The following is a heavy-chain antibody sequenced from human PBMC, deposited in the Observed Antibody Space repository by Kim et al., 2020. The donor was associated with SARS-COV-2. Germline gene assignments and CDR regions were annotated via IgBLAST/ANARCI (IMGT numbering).Heavy chain of an antibody. J-gene: IGHJ4*02. CDR3: ARGGYNWDYAY. Sequence: TSNPPLKSRVTISVDTSKNQFSLKLSSVTAADTAVYYCARGGYNWDYAYWGQGTLVTVSS. V-gene: IGHV4-34*01. D-gene: IGHD1-7*01.